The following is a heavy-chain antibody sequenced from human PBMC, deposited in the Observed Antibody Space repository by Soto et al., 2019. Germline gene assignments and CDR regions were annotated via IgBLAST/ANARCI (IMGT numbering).Heavy chain of an antibody. J-gene: IGHJ6*02. Sequence: SVKVSCKASGGTFSDSTINWVRQAPGQRLEWMGGIIPIFDTADYAEKFQGRVTITADESTSTSFMEVSSLRSEDTAVYYCARNGTLTGYSYGMDVWGQGTMVTV. V-gene: IGHV1-69*13. CDR3: ARNGTLTGYSYGMDV. D-gene: IGHD1-1*01. CDR2: IIPIFDTA. CDR1: GGTFSDST.